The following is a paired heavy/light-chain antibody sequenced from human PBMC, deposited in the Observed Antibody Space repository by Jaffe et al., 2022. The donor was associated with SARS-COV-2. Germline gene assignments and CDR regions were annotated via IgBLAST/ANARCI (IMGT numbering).Heavy chain of an antibody. Sequence: QVQLQQWGAGLLRPSETLSLTCAVYGGSLSGYYWTWIRQSPGKGLEWIGEINHSGSSNYNPSLKSRLTISVDTSKNHFSLRLTSVTAADTAVYYCARKRGADVWGQGTTVTVSS. CDR2: INHSGSS. CDR3: ARKRGADV. V-gene: IGHV4-34*02. D-gene: IGHD1-26*01. J-gene: IGHJ6*02. CDR1: GGSLSGYY.
Light chain of an antibody. Sequence: IQMTQSPSSLSASVGDRVTITCRASQTIYSYLNWYQQKPGRAPELLIYAASSLQSGVSSRFSGSGSGTDFTLTISSLQPEDFATYYCQQSFSTPLTFGGGTKVEIK. CDR1: QTIYSY. V-gene: IGKV1-39*01. CDR2: AAS. CDR3: QQSFSTPLT. J-gene: IGKJ4*01.